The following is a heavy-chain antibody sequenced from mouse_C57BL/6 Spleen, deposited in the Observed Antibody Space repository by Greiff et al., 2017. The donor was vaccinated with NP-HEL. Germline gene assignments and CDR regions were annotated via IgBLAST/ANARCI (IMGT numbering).Heavy chain of an antibody. D-gene: IGHD1-1*01. V-gene: IGHV1-64*01. CDR2: IHPNSGST. J-gene: IGHJ4*01. CDR3: ARVYYYGSSDGAMDY. CDR1: GYTFTSYW. Sequence: QVQLQQPGAELVKPGASVKLSCKASGYTFTSYWMHWVKQRPGQGLEWIGMIHPNSGSTNYNEKFKSKATLTVDKSSSTAYMQLSSLTSEDSAVYYCARVYYYGSSDGAMDYWGQGTSVTVSS.